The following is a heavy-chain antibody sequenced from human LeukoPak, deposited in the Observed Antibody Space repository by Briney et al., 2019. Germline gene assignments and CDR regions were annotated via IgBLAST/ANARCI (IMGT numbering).Heavy chain of an antibody. CDR1: GGSFSGYY. V-gene: IGHV4-34*01. J-gene: IGHJ5*02. Sequence: SETLSLTCAVYGGSFSGYYWSWIRQPPGKGLEWIGEINHSGSTNYNPSLKSRVTISVDTSKNQFSLKLSSVTAADTAVYYCARGRWLGGVLDPWGQGTLVTVSS. D-gene: IGHD6-19*01. CDR2: INHSGST. CDR3: ARGRWLGGVLDP.